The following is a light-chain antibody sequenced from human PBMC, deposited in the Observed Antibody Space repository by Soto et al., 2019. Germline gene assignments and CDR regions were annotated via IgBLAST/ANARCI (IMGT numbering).Light chain of an antibody. V-gene: IGLV2-8*01. CDR1: SRDVGGHDY. Sequence: QSALTQPPSASGSPGQSVTIYCTGTSRDVGGHDYVSWYQQHPGKAPKLMIYELSKRPSGVPDRFSGSKSGNTASLTVSGLQAEDEADYYCSSYVTGNSLIFGGGTKLTVL. CDR2: ELS. J-gene: IGLJ2*01. CDR3: SSYVTGNSLI.